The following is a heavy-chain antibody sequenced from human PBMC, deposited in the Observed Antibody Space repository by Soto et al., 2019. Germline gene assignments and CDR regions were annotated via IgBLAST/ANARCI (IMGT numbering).Heavy chain of an antibody. V-gene: IGHV1-46*03. J-gene: IGHJ5*02. CDR1: GYSFTSHY. D-gene: IGHD3-16*01. CDR3: DRDLSWHALVWWFDP. Sequence: QVQLVQSGAEVKKPGASVKVSCKAIGYSFTSHYMHWVRQAPGQGLEWMGTIYPGGVNIAYAQKCRGRATMTRDMSTSTVSMGLNSLTAEATGGFYCDRDLSWHALVWWFDPWGPGRLVTVSS. CDR2: IYPGGVNI.